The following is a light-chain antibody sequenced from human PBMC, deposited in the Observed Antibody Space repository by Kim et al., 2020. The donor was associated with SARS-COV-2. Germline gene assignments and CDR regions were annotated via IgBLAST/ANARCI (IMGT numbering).Light chain of an antibody. J-gene: IGLJ2*01. Sequence: SYELTQPPSVSVSPGQTASITCSGDKLGDKYACWYQQKPGQSPVLVIYQDSKRPSGIPERFSGPNSGNTATLTIIGTQAMAEADYYCQAWASSTVVIVGG. CDR1: KLGDKY. CDR2: QDS. CDR3: QAWASSTVV. V-gene: IGLV3-1*01.